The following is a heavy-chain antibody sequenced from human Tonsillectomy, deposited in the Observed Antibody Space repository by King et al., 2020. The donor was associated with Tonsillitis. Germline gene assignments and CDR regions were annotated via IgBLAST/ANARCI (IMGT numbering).Heavy chain of an antibody. CDR3: VRLPLDYYLADEGRALDY. CDR2: ISAYNGDT. Sequence: QLVQSGAEVKKPGASVKVSCKASGYTFTSYGISWVRQAPGQGLEWMGWISAYNGDTNYAQKLQGRVTMTTDTSTSTSYMDLRSLRTDDTAVYYCVRLPLDYYLADEGRALDYCGQRTLVTVAS. D-gene: IGHD3-22*01. CDR1: GYTFTSYG. V-gene: IGHV1-18*04. J-gene: IGHJ4*02.